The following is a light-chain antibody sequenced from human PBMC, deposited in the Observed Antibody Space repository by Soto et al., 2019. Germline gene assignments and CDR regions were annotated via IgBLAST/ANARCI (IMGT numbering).Light chain of an antibody. CDR1: QSSDSW. V-gene: IGKV1-5*03. J-gene: IGKJ1*01. Sequence: DIQMTQSPSTMSASVGDRVTITCRASQSSDSWLAWYQQKPGKVPKFLMYKASNLQSGVPLRFSGSGSETEFTLTISSLQPDDFAIYYCQHYKNYPWTFGQGTKVEL. CDR2: KAS. CDR3: QHYKNYPWT.